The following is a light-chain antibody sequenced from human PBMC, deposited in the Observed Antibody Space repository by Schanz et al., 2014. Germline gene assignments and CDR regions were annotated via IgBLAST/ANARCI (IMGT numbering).Light chain of an antibody. Sequence: EIVMTQSSGTLSVSPGERATLSCRASQSISSNLAWYQQKPGQAPRLLIYGASTRATGIPARFSGSGSGTXFTLTISSLQSEDFAVYYCQQYSSSFRTFGQGTRVEI. J-gene: IGKJ1*01. CDR1: QSISSN. V-gene: IGKV3-15*01. CDR2: GAS. CDR3: QQYSSSFRT.